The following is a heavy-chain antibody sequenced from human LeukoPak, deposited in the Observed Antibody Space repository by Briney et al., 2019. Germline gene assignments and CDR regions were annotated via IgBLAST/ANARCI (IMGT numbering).Heavy chain of an antibody. CDR2: ISSSGSTI. D-gene: IGHD6-19*01. J-gene: IGHJ5*02. CDR3: ARDSSGWYRGFDP. CDR1: GFTFCDYY. Sequence: PGGSLRLSCAASGFTFCDYYMSWIRQAPGKGLEWVSYISSSGSTIYYADSVKGRFTISRDNAKNSLYLQMNSLGAEDTAVYYCARDSSGWYRGFDPWGQGTLVTVSS. V-gene: IGHV3-11*01.